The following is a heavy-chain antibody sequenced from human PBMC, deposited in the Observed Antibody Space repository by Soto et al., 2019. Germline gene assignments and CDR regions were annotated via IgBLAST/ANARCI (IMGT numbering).Heavy chain of an antibody. CDR2: IYYSGST. CDR3: ARFRLSGYCTNGVCYGFDP. D-gene: IGHD2-8*01. Sequence: SETLSLTCTVSGGSISSYYWSWIRQPPGKGLEWIGYIYYSGSTNYNPSLKSRVTISVDTSKNQFSLKLSSVTAADTAVYYCARFRLSGYCTNGVCYGFDPWGQGTLVTVSS. CDR1: GGSISSYY. J-gene: IGHJ5*02. V-gene: IGHV4-59*08.